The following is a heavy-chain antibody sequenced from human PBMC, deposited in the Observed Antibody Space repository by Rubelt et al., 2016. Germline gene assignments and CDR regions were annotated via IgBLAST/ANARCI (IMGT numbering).Heavy chain of an antibody. Sequence: QVHLVQSGSELKKPGASVKVSCKASGYTFTDYAMNWVRQAPGQGLEWMGWINTNTAKPAYAQGFTGRFVFSLDTSVSTAYLQISSLRPEDTAVYYCARGGVLGIFWGQGTLVTVSS. J-gene: IGHJ4*02. CDR1: GYTFTDYA. CDR3: ARGGVLGIF. V-gene: IGHV7-4-1*02. CDR2: INTNTAKP. D-gene: IGHD1-14*01.